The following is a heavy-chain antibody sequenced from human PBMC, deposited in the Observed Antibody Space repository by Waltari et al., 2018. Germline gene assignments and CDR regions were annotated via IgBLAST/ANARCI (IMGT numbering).Heavy chain of an antibody. CDR1: GGSFSGYY. Sequence: QVQLQPWGAGLLKPSETLSLPCAVYGGSFSGYYWSWIRQPPGKGLEWIGEINHSGSTNYNPSLKSRVTISVDTSKNQFSLKLSSVTAADTAVYYCARVKGDYWGQGTLVTVSS. CDR2: INHSGST. V-gene: IGHV4-34*01. CDR3: ARVKGDY. J-gene: IGHJ4*02.